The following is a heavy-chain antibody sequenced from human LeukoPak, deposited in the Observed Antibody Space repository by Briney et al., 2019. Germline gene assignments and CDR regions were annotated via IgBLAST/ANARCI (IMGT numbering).Heavy chain of an antibody. CDR3: ARGLWFGDENPPYFDY. CDR2: IHTSEST. Sequence: SETLSLTCSVSGGSISSSNYYWSWIRQPAGKGLEWIGRIHTSESTNYNPSLESRVTISVDTSRNQFSLKLSSVTAADTAVYYCARGLWFGDENPPYFDYWGQGILVTVSS. V-gene: IGHV4-61*02. CDR1: GGSISSSNYY. D-gene: IGHD3-10*01. J-gene: IGHJ4*02.